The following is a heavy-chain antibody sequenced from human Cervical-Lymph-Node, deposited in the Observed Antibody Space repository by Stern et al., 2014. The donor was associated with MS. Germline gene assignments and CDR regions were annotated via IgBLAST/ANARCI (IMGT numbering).Heavy chain of an antibody. Sequence: DQLVQSGGGVVQPGGSLRLSCVASGFTFSSQWMHWVRQAPGKGLVWVSRINSDGSRTTYADFVKGRFTISRDNAKKTLYLQMDSLRAEDTAVYYCARSNYGMDVWGQGTTVTVSS. J-gene: IGHJ6*02. V-gene: IGHV3-74*02. D-gene: IGHD2-8*01. CDR1: GFTFSSQW. CDR3: ARSNYGMDV. CDR2: INSDGSRT.